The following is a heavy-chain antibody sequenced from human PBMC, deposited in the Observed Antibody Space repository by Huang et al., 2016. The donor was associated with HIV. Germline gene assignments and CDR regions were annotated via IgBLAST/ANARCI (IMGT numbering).Heavy chain of an antibody. D-gene: IGHD2-15*01. CDR3: ATLPPVNYGRSGGRVRDY. Sequence: QVQLVQSGAEVKKPGASVKVSCKASGYTFSNYDINWVRKAPGQGLGGMGWMNPNSGNTGYARKFQGRVTMTRSTSRSTAYMELSRLRFEDTAVYYCATLPPVNYGRSGGRVRDYWGQGSLVTVSS. J-gene: IGHJ4*02. V-gene: IGHV1-8*01. CDR1: GYTFSNYD. CDR2: MNPNSGNT.